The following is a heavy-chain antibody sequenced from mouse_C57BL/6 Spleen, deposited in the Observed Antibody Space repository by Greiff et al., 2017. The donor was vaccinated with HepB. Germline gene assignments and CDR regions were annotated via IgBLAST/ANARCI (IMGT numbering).Heavy chain of an antibody. Sequence: VQLKQSGPGLVQPSQSLSITCTVSGFSLTSYGVHWVRQSPGKGLEWLGVIWSGGSTDYNAAFISRLSISKDNSKSQVFFKMNSLQADDTAIYYCARIWLKGYFDVWGTGTTVTVSS. V-gene: IGHV2-2*01. D-gene: IGHD2-2*01. CDR1: GFSLTSYG. CDR2: IWSGGST. CDR3: ARIWLKGYFDV. J-gene: IGHJ1*03.